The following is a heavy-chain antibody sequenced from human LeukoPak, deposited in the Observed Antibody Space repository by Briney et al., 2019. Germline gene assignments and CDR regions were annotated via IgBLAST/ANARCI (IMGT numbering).Heavy chain of an antibody. CDR1: DFIFTKYW. CDR3: ARGGYDSSGGYFQH. Sequence: PGGSLRLSCLGSDFIFTKYWMTWVRQAPGKGLEWVANIREDGNKDNYIDSVRGRFTISRGNAKNSLYLRMNSLRAEDTALYYCARGGYDSSGGYFQHWGQGTLVTVSS. CDR2: IREDGNKD. V-gene: IGHV3-7*03. D-gene: IGHD3-22*01. J-gene: IGHJ1*01.